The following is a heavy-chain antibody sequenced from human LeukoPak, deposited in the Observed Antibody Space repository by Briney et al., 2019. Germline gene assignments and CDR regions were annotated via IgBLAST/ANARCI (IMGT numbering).Heavy chain of an antibody. CDR1: GGSFSGYY. Sequence: SETLSLTCAVYGGSFSGYYWSWIRQPPGKGLEWIGEINHSGSTNYNPSLKSRVTISVDTSKNQFSLKLSSVTAADTAVYYCARGIRRYSSGWYTFDYWGQGTLVTVSS. CDR3: ARGIRRYSSGWYTFDY. D-gene: IGHD6-19*01. J-gene: IGHJ4*02. CDR2: INHSGST. V-gene: IGHV4-34*01.